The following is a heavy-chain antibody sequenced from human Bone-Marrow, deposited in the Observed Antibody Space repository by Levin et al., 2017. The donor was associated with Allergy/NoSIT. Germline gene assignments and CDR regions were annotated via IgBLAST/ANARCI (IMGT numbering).Heavy chain of an antibody. V-gene: IGHV4-38-2*02. D-gene: IGHD6-13*01. CDR2: IYHSGST. CDR1: GYSISSGYY. CDR3: AREGSIAAAGIDY. Sequence: SQTLSLTCAVSGYSISSGYYWGWIRQPPGKGLEWIGSIYHSGSTYYNPSLKSRVTISVDTSKNQFSLKLSSVTAADTAVYYCAREGSIAAAGIDYWGQGTLVTVSS. J-gene: IGHJ4*02.